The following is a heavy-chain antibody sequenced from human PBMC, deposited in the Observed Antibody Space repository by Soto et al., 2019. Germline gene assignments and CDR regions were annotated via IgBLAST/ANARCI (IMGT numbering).Heavy chain of an antibody. V-gene: IGHV4-30-4*01. D-gene: IGHD3-16*01. CDR3: ARVPSPFDYYYAMDV. Sequence: SETLSLTCTVSGDSISSGNKYWSWIREPPGKGLEWIGYIFSSGTTYYNPSLKSRLTMSLDTSQNQFSLKLNSVTDADTAVYYCARVPSPFDYYYAMDVWGQGTTVTVSS. CDR1: GDSISSGNKY. J-gene: IGHJ6*02. CDR2: IFSSGTT.